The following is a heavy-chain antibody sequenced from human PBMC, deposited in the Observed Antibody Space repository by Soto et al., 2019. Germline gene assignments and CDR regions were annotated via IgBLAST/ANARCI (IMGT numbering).Heavy chain of an antibody. V-gene: IGHV4-31*03. Sequence: PSETLSLTCTVSGGSISSGGYYWSWIRQHPGKGLEWIGYIYYSGSTYYNPSLKSRVTISVDTSKNQFSLKLSSVTAADTAVYYCARRPRDDYVWGSYRSLSWFDPWGQGTLVTVSS. CDR1: GGSISSGGYY. CDR2: IYYSGST. CDR3: ARRPRDDYVWGSYRSLSWFDP. D-gene: IGHD3-16*02. J-gene: IGHJ5*02.